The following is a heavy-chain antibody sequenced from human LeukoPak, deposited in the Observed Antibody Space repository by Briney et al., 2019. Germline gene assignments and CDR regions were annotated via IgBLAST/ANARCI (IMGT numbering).Heavy chain of an antibody. J-gene: IGHJ4*02. Sequence: SETLSLTCAVYGGSFSGYYWSWIRQPPGKGLEWIGEINHSGSTNYNPSLKSRVTISVDTSKNQFSLKLSSVTAADTAVYYCARDSRINSSSWYYFDYWGQGTLVTVSS. CDR1: GGSFSGYY. V-gene: IGHV4-34*01. CDR3: ARDSRINSSSWYYFDY. CDR2: INHSGST. D-gene: IGHD6-13*01.